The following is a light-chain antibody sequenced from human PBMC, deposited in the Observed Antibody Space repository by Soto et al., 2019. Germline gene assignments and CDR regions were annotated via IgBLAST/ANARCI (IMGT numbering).Light chain of an antibody. CDR2: AAS. CDR1: QSGSTY. Sequence: DIQMNQSPSSLYASIGDRVTITCRASQSGSTYLNWYQKTPGKAPKLLIFAASSLQAGVPSRFSGSGSCTDFTLTISSLQAEGFATYYCHQSYSPPYSFGQGTDLEIK. V-gene: IGKV1-39*01. CDR3: HQSYSPPYS. J-gene: IGKJ2*03.